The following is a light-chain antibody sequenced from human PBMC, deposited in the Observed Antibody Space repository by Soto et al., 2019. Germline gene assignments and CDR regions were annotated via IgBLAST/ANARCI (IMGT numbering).Light chain of an antibody. CDR3: QQRSNWPIT. CDR2: DAY. CDR1: QSVSSY. Sequence: EIVLTQSPATLSLSPGGSATLSCRASQSVSSYLAWYQQKPGQAPRLLIYDAYNRATGIPARFSGSGSGTDFTLTISSLEPEDFAVYYCQQRSNWPITVGQGTRLEIK. V-gene: IGKV3-11*01. J-gene: IGKJ5*01.